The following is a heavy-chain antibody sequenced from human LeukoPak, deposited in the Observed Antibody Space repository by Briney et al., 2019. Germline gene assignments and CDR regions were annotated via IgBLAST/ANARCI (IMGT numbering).Heavy chain of an antibody. J-gene: IGHJ4*02. CDR1: GYIFTSYG. CDR2: ISAYNGNT. Sequence: GASVKVSCKDSGYIFTSYGISWVRQAPGQGLEWVGWISAYNGNTNYAQKLLGRVTMTTDTSTSTAYMELRSLRSDDTAVYDCARTLNYYGSGSYLGAYWGQGTLVTVSS. V-gene: IGHV1-18*01. D-gene: IGHD3-10*01. CDR3: ARTLNYYGSGSYLGAY.